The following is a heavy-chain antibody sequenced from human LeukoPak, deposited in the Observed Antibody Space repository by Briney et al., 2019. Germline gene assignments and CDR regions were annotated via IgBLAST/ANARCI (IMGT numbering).Heavy chain of an antibody. CDR3: AKDVGDY. J-gene: IGHJ4*02. Sequence: GGSLRLSCTASEFTLGSYWVSWVRQTPAKGLEWMANIRQDGNVKYYVDSVKGRFTISRDNAKNSLHLQMNSLRAEDTALYYCAKDVGDYWGQGTLVTVSS. V-gene: IGHV3-7*03. CDR1: EFTLGSYW. CDR2: IRQDGNVK.